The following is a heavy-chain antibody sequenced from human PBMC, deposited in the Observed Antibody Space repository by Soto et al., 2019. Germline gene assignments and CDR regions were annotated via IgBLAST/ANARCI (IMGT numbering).Heavy chain of an antibody. CDR3: ARGAYYYDSSGYYYLYYYYGMDV. J-gene: IGHJ6*02. V-gene: IGHV1-2*04. D-gene: IGHD3-22*01. Sequence: ASVKVSCKASGGTFSSYAISWVRQAPGQGLEWMGWINPNSGGTNYAQKFQGWVTMTRDTSISTAYMELSRLRSDDTAVYYCARGAYYYDSSGYYYLYYYYGMDVWGQGTTVTVSS. CDR1: GGTFSSYA. CDR2: INPNSGGT.